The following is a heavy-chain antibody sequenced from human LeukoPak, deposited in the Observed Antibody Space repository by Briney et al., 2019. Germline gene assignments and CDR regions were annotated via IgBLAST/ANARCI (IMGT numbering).Heavy chain of an antibody. D-gene: IGHD2-2*01. V-gene: IGHV4-59*12. J-gene: IGHJ3*02. CDR2: IYYSGST. CDR3: ARDRSPFVVVPAAMDAFDI. CDR1: GGSISSYY. Sequence: SETLSLTCTVSGGSISSYYWSWIRQPPGKGLEWIGYIYYSGSTNYNPSLKSRVTISVDTSKNQFSLKLSSVTAADTAVYYCARDRSPFVVVPAAMDAFDIWGQGTMVTVSS.